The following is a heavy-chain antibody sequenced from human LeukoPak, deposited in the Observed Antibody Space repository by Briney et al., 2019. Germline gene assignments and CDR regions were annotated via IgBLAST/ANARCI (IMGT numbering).Heavy chain of an antibody. J-gene: IGHJ4*02. CDR2: ISSSSSYI. V-gene: IGHV3-21*01. CDR3: ARDPAGIGYCSGGSRYSEGDY. D-gene: IGHD2-15*01. CDR1: GFTFSSYS. Sequence: GSLRLSCAASGFTFSSYSMNWVRQAPGKGLEWVSSISSSSSYIYYADSVKGRFTISRDNAKNSLYLQMNSLRAEDTAVYYCARDPAGIGYCSGGSRYSEGDYWGQGTLVTVSS.